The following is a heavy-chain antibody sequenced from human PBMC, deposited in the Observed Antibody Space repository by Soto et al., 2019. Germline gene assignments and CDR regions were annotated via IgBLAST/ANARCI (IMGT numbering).Heavy chain of an antibody. V-gene: IGHV4-61*01. CDR3: ASDFAYVDS. CDR2: ASHTGRT. D-gene: IGHD3-3*01. Sequence: YETFGVTCTVSGGSFKSGSYSWRWIRQPPAKGLEWSGYASHTGRTSYTPSPKSRVSISMDTSKNQFSLNLDSVTAADTAVYFCASDFAYVDSRGQGTLVT. J-gene: IGHJ4*02. CDR1: GGSFKSGSYS.